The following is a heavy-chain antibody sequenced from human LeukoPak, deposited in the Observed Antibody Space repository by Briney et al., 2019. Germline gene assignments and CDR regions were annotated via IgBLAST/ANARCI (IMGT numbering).Heavy chain of an antibody. CDR1: GFTFSDYY. V-gene: IGHV3-11*04. D-gene: IGHD3-10*01. Sequence: PGGSLRLSCAASGFTFSDYYMSWIRQAPGKGLEWVSYISSSGSTIYYADSVKGRFTISRDNAKNSLYLQMNSLRAEDTTVYYCARDCWDYGSGSYCGIDYWGQGTLVTVSS. CDR3: ARDCWDYGSGSYCGIDY. J-gene: IGHJ4*02. CDR2: ISSSGSTI.